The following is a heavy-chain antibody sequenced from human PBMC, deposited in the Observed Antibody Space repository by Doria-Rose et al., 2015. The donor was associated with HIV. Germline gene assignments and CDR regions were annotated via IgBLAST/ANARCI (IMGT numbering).Heavy chain of an antibody. J-gene: IGHJ4*02. V-gene: IGHV4-59*01. CDR1: GGSNSHYY. D-gene: IGHD1-26*01. CDR2: IFYTGST. CDR3: ARVLSGTYDY. Sequence: QVQLQESGPGLVKPSETLSLTCSVSGGSNSHYYWSWIWQPPGKGLEYIGDIFYTGSTNYSASLKSRVSISIDTSKNKFSLRLSSVTAADTAVYYCARVLSGTYDYWGQGTPVTVSS.